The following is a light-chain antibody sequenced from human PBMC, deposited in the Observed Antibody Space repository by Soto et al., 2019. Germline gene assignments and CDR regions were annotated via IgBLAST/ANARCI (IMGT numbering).Light chain of an antibody. J-gene: IGKJ1*01. Sequence: DIQMTQSPSSLSASVGDRVTITCRASQGISIYLAWYQQKPGKVPKLLIYAASTLQSGVPSRFSGSGSGTDFTLTISSLQAEDVATYYCQKYSSAPKTFGQGTKVEIK. CDR1: QGISIY. CDR2: AAS. CDR3: QKYSSAPKT. V-gene: IGKV1-27*01.